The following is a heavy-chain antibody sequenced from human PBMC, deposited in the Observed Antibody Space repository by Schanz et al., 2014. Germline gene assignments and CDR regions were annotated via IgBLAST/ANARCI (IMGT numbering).Heavy chain of an antibody. CDR2: ISAYTNNT. V-gene: IGHV1-18*01. Sequence: QVQLVQSGAEVKKPGASVKVSCEASRYTFNTYGLNWVRQAPGQGLEWMGWISAYTNNTNYAQKFQGRVTFTADKSTSTAYMELSSLKSEDTAVYYCARGPLGTSPWGQGTLVTVSS. CDR1: RYTFNTYG. D-gene: IGHD5-12*01. CDR3: ARGPLGTSP. J-gene: IGHJ5*02.